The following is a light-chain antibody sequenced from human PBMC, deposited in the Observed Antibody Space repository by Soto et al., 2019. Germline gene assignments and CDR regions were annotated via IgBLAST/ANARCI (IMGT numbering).Light chain of an antibody. Sequence: DIVMTQSPDSLAVSLGERATINCKSSQSVLHSSNNKNYLAWYQQKPGQSPKLLIYWASTRESGVPDRFSGSGSGTDFTLPSSSLQAEDVAIYYCQQYYRPWTFGQGTKVEIK. CDR3: QQYYRPWT. CDR1: QSVLHSSNNKNY. CDR2: WAS. J-gene: IGKJ1*01. V-gene: IGKV4-1*01.